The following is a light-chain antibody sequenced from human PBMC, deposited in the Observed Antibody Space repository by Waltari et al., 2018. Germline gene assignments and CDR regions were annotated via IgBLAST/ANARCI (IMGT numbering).Light chain of an antibody. V-gene: IGKV1-9*01. J-gene: IGKJ4*01. CDR1: HDIHND. CDR3: QQLNSYPLT. Sequence: IQLTQSPSFLSASAGDSVTITCRASHDIHNDLLWYRQKLGKAPTLLIYPAATLQSGVPSRFGGSGSGTEFSITITSLQPEDCATDYCQQLNSYPLTFGGGTKVEIK. CDR2: PAA.